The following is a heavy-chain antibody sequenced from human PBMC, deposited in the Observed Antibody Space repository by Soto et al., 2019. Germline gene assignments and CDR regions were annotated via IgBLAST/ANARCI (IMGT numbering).Heavy chain of an antibody. Sequence: PGESLKISCKGSGYSFITYWIGWVRQMPGKGLEWMGIIYPVDSDTRYSPSFQGQVTISVDKSISTAYLQWSSLEASDTAMYYCARSKGPRSSYYYGLDVWGKGTTVTVS. J-gene: IGHJ6*04. CDR1: GYSFITYW. CDR3: ARSKGPRSSYYYGLDV. CDR2: IYPVDSDT. V-gene: IGHV5-51*01.